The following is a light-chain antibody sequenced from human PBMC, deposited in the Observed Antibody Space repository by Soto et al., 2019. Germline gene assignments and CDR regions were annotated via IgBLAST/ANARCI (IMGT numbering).Light chain of an antibody. Sequence: QSALTQPASVSGSPGQSITISCTGTSSDIGGYNYVSWYQQHPGKAPKLMIYEVSNRPSGVSNRFSGSKSGNTASLTISGLQAEDEADYYCCSYTSSSTYILFGGGTKLTVL. J-gene: IGLJ2*01. CDR3: CSYTSSSTYIL. V-gene: IGLV2-14*01. CDR2: EVS. CDR1: SSDIGGYNY.